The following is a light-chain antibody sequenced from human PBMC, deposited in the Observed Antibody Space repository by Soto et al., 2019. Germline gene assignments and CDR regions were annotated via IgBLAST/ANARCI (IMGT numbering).Light chain of an antibody. CDR2: GVS. Sequence: EIVLTQSPGTMSLSPGERATLSCRASQTITLNYLAWYQQKPGQAPRLLIYGVSTRATGFTDKFSGSGSGTDFTLTISRLEPEDFSVYYCQQYGSSPFTFGPGSKVDIQ. CDR3: QQYGSSPFT. CDR1: QTITLNY. J-gene: IGKJ3*01. V-gene: IGKV3-20*01.